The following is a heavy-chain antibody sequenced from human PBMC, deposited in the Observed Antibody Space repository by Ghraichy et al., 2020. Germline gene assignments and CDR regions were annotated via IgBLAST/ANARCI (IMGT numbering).Heavy chain of an antibody. CDR2: IYNSGST. Sequence: SETLSLTCTVSGGSINSTYWSWIRQPPGKGLEWIGHIYNSGSTDSNPSLKSRVTISVDASNNQFSLKLSSVTAADTAVYYCARTYGSGLYFVIDYWGQGTLVTVSS. V-gene: IGHV4-59*08. D-gene: IGHD3-10*01. CDR3: ARTYGSGLYFVIDY. CDR1: GGSINSTY. J-gene: IGHJ4*02.